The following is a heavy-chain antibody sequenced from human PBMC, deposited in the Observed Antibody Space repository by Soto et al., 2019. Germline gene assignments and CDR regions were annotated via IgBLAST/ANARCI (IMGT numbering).Heavy chain of an antibody. J-gene: IGHJ4*02. CDR1: GFTVSSNY. CDR2: IYSGGST. V-gene: IGHV3-53*04. D-gene: IGHD6-19*01. Sequence: PGGSLRLSCAASGFTVSSNYMSWVRQAPGKGLEWVSAIYSGGSTYYADSVKGRFTISRHNSKNTLYLQMNSLRAEDTAVYYCARGYSSGWWDYFDYWGQGTLVTVSS. CDR3: ARGYSSGWWDYFDY.